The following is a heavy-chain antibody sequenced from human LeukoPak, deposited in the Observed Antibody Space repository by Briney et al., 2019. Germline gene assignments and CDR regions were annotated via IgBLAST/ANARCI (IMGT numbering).Heavy chain of an antibody. Sequence: SETLSLTCTVFGDSIDSSSWSWIRQPVGKGLEWIGHIYLGGSPIYNPSLKSRVIMTVDTSKNQFLLWLRSVTAADTAIYYCANWVGNWFDPWGQGTLVTVSS. D-gene: IGHD1-26*01. CDR2: IYLGGSP. CDR3: ANWVGNWFDP. CDR1: GDSIDSSS. V-gene: IGHV4-4*07. J-gene: IGHJ5*02.